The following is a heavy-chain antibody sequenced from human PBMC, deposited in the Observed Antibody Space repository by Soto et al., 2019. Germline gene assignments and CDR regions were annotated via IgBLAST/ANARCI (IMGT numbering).Heavy chain of an antibody. J-gene: IGHJ6*02. CDR1: GYTLTELS. V-gene: IGHV1-24*01. Sequence: GASVKVSCKVSGYTLTELSMHWVRQAPGKGLEWMGGFDPEDGETIYAQKFQGRVTMTEDTSTDTAYMELSSLRSEDTAVYYCATESRNPYYYYCGMDVWGQGTTVTVSS. CDR3: ATESRNPYYYYCGMDV. CDR2: FDPEDGET. D-gene: IGHD1-1*01.